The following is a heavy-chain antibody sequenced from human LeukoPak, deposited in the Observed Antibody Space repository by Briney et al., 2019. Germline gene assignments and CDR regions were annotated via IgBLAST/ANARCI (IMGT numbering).Heavy chain of an antibody. CDR2: IWYDGSNK. CDR1: GFTFSSYG. V-gene: IGHV3-33*01. D-gene: IGHD3-22*01. J-gene: IGHJ4*02. Sequence: GRSLRLSCAASGFTFSSYGMHWVRQAPGKGLEWVAVIWYDGSNKYYADSVKSRFTISRDNSKNTLYLQMNSLRAEDTAVYYCARGPYYYDSSGYYYQFDYWGQGTLVTVSS. CDR3: ARGPYYYDSSGYYYQFDY.